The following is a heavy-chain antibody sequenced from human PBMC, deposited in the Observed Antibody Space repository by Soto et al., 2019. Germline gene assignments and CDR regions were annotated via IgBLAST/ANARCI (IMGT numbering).Heavy chain of an antibody. Sequence: PRVCLRASFASSGCPFRCRVMHWVRRAPGRGLEWVAAASYDGSETYYADSAKGRFTVSKEISKNTVFLQMNALRHEDTALYFCVRDSGWPILNFDYWGQGTLVTVSS. CDR3: VRDSGWPILNFDY. V-gene: IGHV3-30*03. CDR1: GCPFRCRV. CDR2: ASYDGSET. J-gene: IGHJ4*02. D-gene: IGHD3-10*01.